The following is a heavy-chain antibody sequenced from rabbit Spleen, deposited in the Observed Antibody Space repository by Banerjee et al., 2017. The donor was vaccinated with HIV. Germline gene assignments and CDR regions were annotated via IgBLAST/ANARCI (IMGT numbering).Heavy chain of an antibody. CDR2: IYTSSGNT. V-gene: IGHV1S45*01. CDR3: ARCPQYVRDWAVYFNL. Sequence: QEQLEESGGDLVKPGASLTLTCTASGIDFSSGSYMCWVRQAPGKGLELIACIYTSSGNTWYASWAKGRFTISRTSSTTVTLQMTSLTAADTATYFCARCPQYVRDWAVYFNLWGPGTLVTVS. CDR1: GIDFSSGSY. J-gene: IGHJ4*01. D-gene: IGHD4-1*01.